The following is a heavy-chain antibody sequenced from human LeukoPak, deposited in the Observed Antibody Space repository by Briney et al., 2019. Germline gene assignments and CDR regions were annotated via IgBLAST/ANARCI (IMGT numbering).Heavy chain of an antibody. CDR3: AKGSSGWLQSYFDY. Sequence: PGGSLRLSCAASGFTFDDYAMHWVRQAPGKGLEWVSLISWDGGSTYYADSVKGRFTISRDNSKNSLYLQMNSLRAEDTALYYCAKGSSGWLQSYFDYWGQGTLVTVSS. CDR1: GFTFDDYA. CDR2: ISWDGGST. D-gene: IGHD5-24*01. V-gene: IGHV3-43D*03. J-gene: IGHJ4*02.